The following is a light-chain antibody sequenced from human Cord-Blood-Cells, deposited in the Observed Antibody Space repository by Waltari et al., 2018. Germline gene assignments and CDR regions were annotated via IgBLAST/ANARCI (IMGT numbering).Light chain of an antibody. V-gene: IGLV2-14*01. CDR1: SSDAGGYND. CDR2: DVS. Sequence: QSALTQPASVSRSPGPSITISCTGTSSDAGGYNDVSWYQQHPGKAPKLMIYDVSKRPSGVSNRFSGSKSGNTASLTISGLQAEDEADYYCSSYTSSSTWVFGGGTKLTVL. J-gene: IGLJ3*02. CDR3: SSYTSSSTWV.